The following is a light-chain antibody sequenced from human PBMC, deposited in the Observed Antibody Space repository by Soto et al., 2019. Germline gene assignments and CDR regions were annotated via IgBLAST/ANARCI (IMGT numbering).Light chain of an antibody. Sequence: EIVMTQSPATLSVSPGARATLSCRASQNVSSNLAWYQQKPGQAPRLLIYGASTRATGIPARFSGSGSGTEFTLTISSLQSEDFAVYYCQQYNNWPPWTFGQGTKVEIK. V-gene: IGKV3-15*01. CDR2: GAS. CDR3: QQYNNWPPWT. J-gene: IGKJ1*01. CDR1: QNVSSN.